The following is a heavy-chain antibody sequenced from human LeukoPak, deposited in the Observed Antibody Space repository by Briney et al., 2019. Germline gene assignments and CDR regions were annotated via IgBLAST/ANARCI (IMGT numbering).Heavy chain of an antibody. CDR2: IKQDGSEK. V-gene: IGHV3-7*01. CDR3: AREEDNADEYLREDY. D-gene: IGHD2/OR15-2a*01. Sequence: GGSLRLSCAASGFTFTSYRMDWVRQAPGKGLEWVANIKQDGSEKNYVDSVKGRFTISRDNARNSLFLQMNSLRAEDTAVYYCAREEDNADEYLREDYWGQGTLVTVSS. J-gene: IGHJ4*02. CDR1: GFTFTSYR.